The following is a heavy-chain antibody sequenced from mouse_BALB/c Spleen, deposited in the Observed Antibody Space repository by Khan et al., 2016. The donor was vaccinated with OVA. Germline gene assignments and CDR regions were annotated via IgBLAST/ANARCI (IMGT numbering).Heavy chain of an antibody. V-gene: IGHV2-6-7*01. Sequence: QVQLKESGPGLVAPSQSLSITCTVSGFSLTGYGINWVRQPPGKDLEWLGMIWGDGSTDYNSALKSRLSISKDNSKSQVFLKMNSLQTDDTARYYCARDLRLGGFAYWGQGTLVTVSA. CDR3: ARDLRLGGFAY. J-gene: IGHJ3*01. D-gene: IGHD3-3*01. CDR2: IWGDGST. CDR1: GFSLTGYG.